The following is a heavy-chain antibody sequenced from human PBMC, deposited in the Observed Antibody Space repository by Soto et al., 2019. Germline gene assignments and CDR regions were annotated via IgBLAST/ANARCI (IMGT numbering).Heavy chain of an antibody. CDR1: GFSFHTFD. Sequence: EVQLVESGGGLVQPGGSLRLSCITSGFSFHTFDMNWVRQAPGRGLEWVSSISTTSGAIYYADSMRGRFTVSRDNAKSSLYLQMNSLRDKDTAVYYCARGNSSGSHYNSGYWGQGTLVTVSS. V-gene: IGHV3-48*02. CDR2: ISTTSGAI. CDR3: ARGNSSGSHYNSGY. J-gene: IGHJ4*02. D-gene: IGHD3-10*01.